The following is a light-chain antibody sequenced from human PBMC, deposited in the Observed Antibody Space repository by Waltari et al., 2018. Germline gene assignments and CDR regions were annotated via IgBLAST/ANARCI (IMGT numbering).Light chain of an antibody. J-gene: IGLJ1*01. CDR1: ANDVGNYNL. V-gene: IGLV2-23*02. CDR2: EVT. Sequence: QSALTQPASVSGSPGQSITISCAGTANDVGNYNLVSWYQQHPGKAPKLIIYEVTKRPSGVSNRFSASKSGIAAYLTISGLQAEDEAEYYCFSYAGRFSFVFGTGTQVTV. CDR3: FSYAGRFSFV.